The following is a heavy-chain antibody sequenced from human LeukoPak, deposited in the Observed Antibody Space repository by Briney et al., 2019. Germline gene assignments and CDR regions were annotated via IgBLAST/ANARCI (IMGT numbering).Heavy chain of an antibody. CDR1: GYSFTSYW. CDR3: ASQAPHYDSSGYHHYYYYYMDV. J-gene: IGHJ6*03. Sequence: GESLKISCKGSGYSFTSYWIGWVRQMPGKGLEWMGIIYPGDSDTRYSPSFQGQVTISADKSIRTAYLQWSSLKASDTAMYYCASQAPHYDSSGYHHYYYYYMDVWGKGTTVTVSS. D-gene: IGHD3-22*01. V-gene: IGHV5-51*01. CDR2: IYPGDSDT.